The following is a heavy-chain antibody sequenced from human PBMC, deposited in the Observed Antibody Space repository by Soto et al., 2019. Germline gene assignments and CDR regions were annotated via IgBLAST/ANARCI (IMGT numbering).Heavy chain of an antibody. J-gene: IGHJ4*02. CDR3: ARVPYDSSGYYHDY. CDR2: IILIFGTA. D-gene: IGHD3-22*01. V-gene: IGHV1-69*13. CDR1: GGTFSSYA. Sequence: GASVKVSCKASGGTFSSYAISWVRQAPGQGLELMGGIILIFGTANYAQKFQGRVTITADESTSTAYMELSSLRSEDTAVYYCARVPYDSSGYYHDYWGQGTLVTVSS.